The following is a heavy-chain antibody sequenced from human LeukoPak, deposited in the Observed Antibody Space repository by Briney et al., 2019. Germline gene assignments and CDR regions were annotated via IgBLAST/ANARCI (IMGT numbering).Heavy chain of an antibody. V-gene: IGHV4-31*03. CDR1: GASFSSGDQY. CDR3: SRGLDSRKLGY. Sequence: PSQTLSLTCTVSGASFSSGDQYWNWIRQSPGTGLEWIGSIHPSGMLYNNPSLESRVTISIDTSKNQFSLNLNSVTAADTAVYFCSRGLDSRKLGYWGQGTLVTVSS. J-gene: IGHJ4*02. D-gene: IGHD3-22*01. CDR2: IHPSGML.